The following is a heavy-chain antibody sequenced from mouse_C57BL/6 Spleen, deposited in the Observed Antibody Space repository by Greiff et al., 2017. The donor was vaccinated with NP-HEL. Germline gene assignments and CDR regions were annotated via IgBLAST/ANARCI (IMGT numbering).Heavy chain of an antibody. CDR1: GFTFSDYG. CDR2: ISSGSSTI. CDR3: ARRRYDTWFAY. V-gene: IGHV5-17*01. D-gene: IGHD2-14*01. Sequence: EVQLVESGGGLVKPGGSLKLSCAASGFTFSDYGMHWVRQAPEKGLEWVAYISSGSSTIYYADTVKGRFTISRDNAKNTLFLQMTSLRSEDTAMYYCARRRYDTWFAYWGQGTLVTVSA. J-gene: IGHJ3*01.